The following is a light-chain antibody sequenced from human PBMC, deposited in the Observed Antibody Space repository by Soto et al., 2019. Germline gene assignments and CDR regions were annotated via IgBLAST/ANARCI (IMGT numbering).Light chain of an antibody. Sequence: QAVVTQPPSACGTPGQKITISCSGSTSDIGSKTVNWYQQVPGTAPKLLIYANNQRPSGVPDRFSGSKSGTSASLAISGLQSEDEADYYCEAWDDSLNGPVFGGGTKLTVL. CDR1: TSDIGSKT. J-gene: IGLJ3*02. CDR3: EAWDDSLNGPV. V-gene: IGLV1-44*01. CDR2: ANN.